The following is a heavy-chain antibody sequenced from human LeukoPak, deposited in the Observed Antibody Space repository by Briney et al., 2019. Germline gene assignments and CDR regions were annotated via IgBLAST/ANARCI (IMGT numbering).Heavy chain of an antibody. J-gene: IGHJ4*02. CDR3: AREGRKGGYNFAY. Sequence: SETLSLTCTVSGGSINGYYWSWIRQPPGKGLEWIGSIYHSGSTYYNPSLKSRVTISVDTSKNQFSLKLSSVTAADTAVYYCAREGRKGGYNFAYWGQGTLVTASS. CDR1: GGSINGYY. CDR2: IYHSGST. D-gene: IGHD5-24*01. V-gene: IGHV4-38-2*02.